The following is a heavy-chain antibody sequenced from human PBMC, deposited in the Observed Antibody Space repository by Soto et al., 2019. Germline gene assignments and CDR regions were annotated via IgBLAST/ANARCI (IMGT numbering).Heavy chain of an antibody. D-gene: IGHD6-25*01. CDR1: GFTFSSYD. Sequence: GGSLRLSCAASGFTFSSYDMHWVRQATGKGLEWVSAIGTAGDTYYQGSVKGRFTISRENAKNSLYLQMNGLRAGDTALYYCARDSSGGFDIWGHGTMVTVSS. V-gene: IGHV3-13*01. CDR3: ARDSSGGFDI. CDR2: IGTAGDT. J-gene: IGHJ3*02.